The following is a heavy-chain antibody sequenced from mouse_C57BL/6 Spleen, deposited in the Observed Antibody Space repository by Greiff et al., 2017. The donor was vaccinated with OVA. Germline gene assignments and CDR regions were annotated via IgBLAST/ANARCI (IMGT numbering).Heavy chain of an antibody. CDR1: GFTFSSYA. V-gene: IGHV5-4*01. D-gene: IGHD1-1*01. CDR2: ISDGGSYT. CDR3: ARDLDYGSSYDAMDY. Sequence: EVHLVESGGGLVKPGGSLKLSCAASGFTFSSYAMSWVRQTPEKRLEWVATISDGGSYTYYPDNVKGRFTISRDNAKNNLYLQMSHLKSEDTAMYYCARDLDYGSSYDAMDYWGQGTSVTVSS. J-gene: IGHJ4*01.